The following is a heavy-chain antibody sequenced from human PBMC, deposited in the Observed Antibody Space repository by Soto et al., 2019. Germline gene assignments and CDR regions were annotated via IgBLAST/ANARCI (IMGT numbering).Heavy chain of an antibody. D-gene: IGHD3-10*01. CDR2: IYYSGST. CDR1: GGSISSSSYY. J-gene: IGHJ4*02. CDR3: ARLTYGSGSYYMDSDY. V-gene: IGHV4-39*01. Sequence: SETLSLTCTVSGGSISSSSYYWGWIRQPPGKGLEWIGSIYYSGSTYYNPSLKSRVTISVDTFKNQFSLKLSSVTAADTAVYYCARLTYGSGSYYMDSDYWGQGTLVTVSS.